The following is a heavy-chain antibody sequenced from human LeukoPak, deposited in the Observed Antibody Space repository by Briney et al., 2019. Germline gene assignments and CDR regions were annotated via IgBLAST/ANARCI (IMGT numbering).Heavy chain of an antibody. CDR3: TKGESSAWTRSSYWFFDL. CDR1: GFTFSDYG. D-gene: IGHD6-19*01. Sequence: PGGSLRLSCAASGFTFSDYGMHWVRQAPGKGLDWVAYLRYDENNKYYADSVKGRFIISRDNSKNTLYLQMNSLTGDDTAVYYCTKGESSAWTRSSYWFFDLWGRGTLVTVSS. CDR2: LRYDENNK. V-gene: IGHV3-30*02. J-gene: IGHJ2*01.